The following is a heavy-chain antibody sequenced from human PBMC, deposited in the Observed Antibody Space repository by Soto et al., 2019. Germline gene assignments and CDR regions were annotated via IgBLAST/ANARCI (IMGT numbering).Heavy chain of an antibody. CDR3: ARGLYYDFLSGYYTSGSNWFDH. J-gene: IGHJ5*02. V-gene: IGHV4-59*01. D-gene: IGHD3-3*01. CDR1: GGSISSYY. Sequence: QVQLQESGPGLVKPSETLSLTCTVSGGSISSYYWSWIRQPPGKGLEWIGYIYYSGSTNYNPSLKSRVTISVDTSKNQFSLKLSSVTAADTAVYYCARGLYYDFLSGYYTSGSNWFDHWGQGTLVTVSS. CDR2: IYYSGST.